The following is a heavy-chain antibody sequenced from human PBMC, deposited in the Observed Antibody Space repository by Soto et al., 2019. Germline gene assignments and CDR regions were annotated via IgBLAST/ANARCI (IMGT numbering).Heavy chain of an antibody. J-gene: IGHJ4*02. CDR2: IDPSDSYT. V-gene: IGHV5-10-1*01. Sequence: LGESLKISCKGSGYSFTSYWLSWVRQMPGKGLEWMGRIDPSDSYTNYSPSFQGHVTISADKSISTAYLQWSSLKASDTAMYYCARLERQQLVLDYWGQGTLVTVSS. CDR3: ARLERQQLVLDY. D-gene: IGHD6-13*01. CDR1: GYSFTSYW.